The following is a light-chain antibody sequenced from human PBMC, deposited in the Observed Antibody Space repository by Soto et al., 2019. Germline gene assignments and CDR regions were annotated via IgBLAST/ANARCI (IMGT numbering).Light chain of an antibody. CDR1: QSDSRN. CDR2: DAS. V-gene: IGKV3-15*01. CDR3: QQYNNWPRT. Sequence: EIVMTQSPATLSVSPGERATLSCRASQSDSRNLAWYQQTRGQAPRLLMFDASTRATGIPARFSGSGSGTDFTLTISSLQSEDSAIYYCQQYNNWPRTFGQGTRVEIK. J-gene: IGKJ1*01.